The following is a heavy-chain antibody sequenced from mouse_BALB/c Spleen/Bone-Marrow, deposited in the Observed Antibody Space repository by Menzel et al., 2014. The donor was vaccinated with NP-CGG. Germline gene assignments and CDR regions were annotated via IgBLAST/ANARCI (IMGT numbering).Heavy chain of an antibody. J-gene: IGHJ4*01. D-gene: IGHD2-3*01. CDR1: GYTFTNYY. CDR2: IYPVNVHA. V-gene: IGHV1S56*01. CDR3: ARWLLPYSAMDY. Sequence: QVTLKESGPELVKPGASVRISCKASGYTFTNYYIHWVKQRPGQGLEWIGWIYPVNVHANFNEKFRGKATLTADKSSSTAYMQLSSLTSEDSAVYFCARWLLPYSAMDYWGQGTSVTVSS.